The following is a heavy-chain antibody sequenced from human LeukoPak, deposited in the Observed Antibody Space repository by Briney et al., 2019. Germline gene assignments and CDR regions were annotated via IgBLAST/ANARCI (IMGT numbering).Heavy chain of an antibody. Sequence: GGSLRLSCAASGFTFTSYSMNWVRQTPGKGLEWVSTISGGGGSTYYADSVKGRFTISRDNSKNTLYLQVNSLRAEDTAVYYCAKGGKWDVTPFDYWGQGTLVTVSS. CDR1: GFTFTSYS. D-gene: IGHD1-26*01. CDR3: AKGGKWDVTPFDY. CDR2: ISGGGGST. V-gene: IGHV3-23*01. J-gene: IGHJ4*02.